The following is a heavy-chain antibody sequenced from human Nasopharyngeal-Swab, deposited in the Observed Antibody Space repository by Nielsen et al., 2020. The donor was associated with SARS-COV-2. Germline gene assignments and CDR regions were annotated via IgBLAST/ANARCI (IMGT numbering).Heavy chain of an antibody. CDR3: ARDGGTTVDYYDSSGYDY. CDR2: ISSSSSYT. Sequence: GESLKISCAASGFTFSSYSMNWVRQAPGKGLEWVSSISSSSSYTYYADSVKGRFTISRDNAKNSLYLQMNSLRAEDTAVYYCARDGGTTVDYYDSSGYDYWGQRTLVTVSS. J-gene: IGHJ4*02. CDR1: GFTFSSYS. D-gene: IGHD3-22*01. V-gene: IGHV3-21*01.